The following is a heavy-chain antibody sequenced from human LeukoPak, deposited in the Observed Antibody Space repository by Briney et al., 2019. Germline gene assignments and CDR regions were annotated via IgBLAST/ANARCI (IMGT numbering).Heavy chain of an antibody. V-gene: IGHV4-39*01. D-gene: IGHD6-13*01. CDR3: ARHGGIIAAAGTRAFDI. CDR1: GGSISSYY. Sequence: SETLSLTCTVSGGSISSYYWDWIRQPPGKGLEWIGSIYYSGSTYYNPSLKSRVTISVDTSKNQFSLKRTSVTAADTAVYHCARHGGIIAAAGTRAFDIWGQGTMVTVSS. CDR2: IYYSGST. J-gene: IGHJ3*02.